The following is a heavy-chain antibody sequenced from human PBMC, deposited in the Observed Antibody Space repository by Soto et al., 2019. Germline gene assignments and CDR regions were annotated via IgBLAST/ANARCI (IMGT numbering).Heavy chain of an antibody. D-gene: IGHD7-27*01. Sequence: EVQLVESGGGLVQPGGSLRLSCAASGFTFTNYWMTWVRQAPGRGLEWAANIKKDGSEKHYVDSVKGRFTISRDNAKNSLYLQINSLRAEDTAVYYCAREIWGPEYWGQGTRVTVSS. CDR2: IKKDGSEK. J-gene: IGHJ4*02. CDR3: AREIWGPEY. V-gene: IGHV3-7*03. CDR1: GFTFTNYW.